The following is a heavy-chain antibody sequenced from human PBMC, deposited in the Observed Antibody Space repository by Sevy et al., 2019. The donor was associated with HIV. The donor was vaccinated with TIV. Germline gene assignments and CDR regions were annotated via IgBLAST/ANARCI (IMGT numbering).Heavy chain of an antibody. CDR2: IWYDGSNK. V-gene: IGHV3-33*01. CDR1: GFTFSSYG. J-gene: IGHJ4*02. D-gene: IGHD3-22*01. CDR3: AREVGAYDSSGYGYY. Sequence: GGSLRLSCAASGFTFSSYGMHWVRQAPGKGLEWVAVIWYDGSNKYYADSVKGRFTISRDNSKNTLYLQMNSLRAEDTAVYYCAREVGAYDSSGYGYYWGQGTLVTVSS.